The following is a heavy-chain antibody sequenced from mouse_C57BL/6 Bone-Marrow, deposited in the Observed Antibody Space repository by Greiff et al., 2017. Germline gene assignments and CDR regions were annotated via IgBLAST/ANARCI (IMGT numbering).Heavy chain of an antibody. Sequence: VQLQQPGAELVKPGASVKMSCKASGYTFTSYWITWVKQRPGQGLEWIGDIYPGSGSTNYNEKFKSKATLTVDKSSSTADMQLSSLTSEDSAVYYCARGTTVVATDYWGQGTTLTVSS. J-gene: IGHJ2*01. CDR3: ARGTTVVATDY. CDR2: IYPGSGST. D-gene: IGHD1-1*01. CDR1: GYTFTSYW. V-gene: IGHV1-55*01.